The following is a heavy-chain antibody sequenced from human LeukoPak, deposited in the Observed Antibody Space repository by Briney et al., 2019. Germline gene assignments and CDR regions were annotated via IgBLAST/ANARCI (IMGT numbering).Heavy chain of an antibody. CDR1: GFTVSSNY. CDR2: IYSGGST. V-gene: IGHV3-66*01. CDR3: AKDRGYSGYALLFDY. J-gene: IGHJ4*02. Sequence: PGGSLRLSCAASGFTVSSNYMSWVRQAPGKGLEWVSVIYSGGSTYYADSVKGRFTISRDNSKNTLYLQMNSLRAEDTAVYYCAKDRGYSGYALLFDYWGQGTLVTVSS. D-gene: IGHD5-12*01.